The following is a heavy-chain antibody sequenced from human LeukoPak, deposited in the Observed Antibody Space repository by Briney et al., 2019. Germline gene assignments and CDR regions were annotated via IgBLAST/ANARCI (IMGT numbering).Heavy chain of an antibody. D-gene: IGHD4-17*01. J-gene: IGHJ4*02. CDR3: ARHGGAYGDYNFDY. V-gene: IGHV5-51*01. CDR1: GYSFTSYW. CDR2: IYPGDSHT. Sequence: GESLQISCKSSGYSFTSYWIGWVRQLPGKGLEWMGIIYPGDSHTRYSPSFQGQVTISADKSISTAYLQWSSLKASDTAMYYCARHGGAYGDYNFDYWGQGTLVTVSS.